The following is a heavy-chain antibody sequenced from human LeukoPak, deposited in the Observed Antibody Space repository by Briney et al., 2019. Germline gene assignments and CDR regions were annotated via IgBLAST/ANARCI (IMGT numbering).Heavy chain of an antibody. CDR1: GYTFSDYS. Sequence: KPGGSLRLSCAASGYTFSDYSVNWVRQLPGKGLEWVSSISSSGTYIYYADSVKGRFTISRDSAKDSLLLQMNSLRAEDTAVYYWVSGNDPDYVWGTYRLDAFDIWGEGTMVIVSS. J-gene: IGHJ3*02. CDR3: VSGNDPDYVWGTYRLDAFDI. CDR2: ISSSGTYI. V-gene: IGHV3-21*01. D-gene: IGHD3-16*02.